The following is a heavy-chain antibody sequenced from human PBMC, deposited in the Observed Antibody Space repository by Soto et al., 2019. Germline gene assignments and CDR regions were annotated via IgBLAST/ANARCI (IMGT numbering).Heavy chain of an antibody. CDR2: IGTAGDT. Sequence: GGSLRLSCAASGSTFSSYDMHWVRQATGKGLEWVSAIGTAGDTYYPGSVKGRFTISRETAKNSLYLQMNSLRAGDTAVYYCARGGTYDSSGYHFDYWGQGTLVTVSS. D-gene: IGHD3-22*01. J-gene: IGHJ4*02. CDR1: GSTFSSYD. CDR3: ARGGTYDSSGYHFDY. V-gene: IGHV3-13*01.